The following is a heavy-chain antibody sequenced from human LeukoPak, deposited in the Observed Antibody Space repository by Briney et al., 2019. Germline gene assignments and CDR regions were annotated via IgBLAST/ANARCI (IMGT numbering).Heavy chain of an antibody. CDR1: GFTFSSYW. CDR2: IKQDGSET. Sequence: GGSLRLSCAVSGFTFSSYWMSWVRQAPGTGLEWVANIKQDGSETYYVDSVKGRFTISRDNSKSSLYLQMNSLRADDTAVYYCARRGPASDYYYKGGFDIWGQGTMVTVSS. D-gene: IGHD3-22*01. V-gene: IGHV3-7*03. J-gene: IGHJ3*02. CDR3: ARRGPASDYYYKGGFDI.